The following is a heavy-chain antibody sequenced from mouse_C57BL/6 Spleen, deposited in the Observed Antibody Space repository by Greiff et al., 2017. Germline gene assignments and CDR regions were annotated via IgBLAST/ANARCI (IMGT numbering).Heavy chain of an antibody. V-gene: IGHV1-26*01. D-gene: IGHD2-3*01. CDR3: ARSGWLLGFDY. J-gene: IGHJ2*01. Sequence: EVQLQQSGPELVKPGASVKISCKASGYTFTDYYMNWVKQSHGKSLEWIGDINPNNGGTSYNQKFKGKATLTVDKSSSTAYMELRSLTSEDSAVYYCARSGWLLGFDYWGQGTTLTVSS. CDR1: GYTFTDYY. CDR2: INPNNGGT.